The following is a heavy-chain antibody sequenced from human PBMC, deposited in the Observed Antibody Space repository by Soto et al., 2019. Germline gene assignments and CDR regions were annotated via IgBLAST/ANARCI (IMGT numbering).Heavy chain of an antibody. D-gene: IGHD3-22*01. Sequence: GGSLRLSCAASGFTISNAWMNWVRQAPGKGLEWVGRIKSKTDGGTTDYAAPVKGRFIISRDGSKNTLYLQMNSLKTEDTAVYYCTTVWYYFDSSGFPPLDYWGQGTLVTVSS. CDR1: GFTISNAW. J-gene: IGHJ4*02. CDR3: TTVWYYFDSSGFPPLDY. CDR2: IKSKTDGGTT. V-gene: IGHV3-15*07.